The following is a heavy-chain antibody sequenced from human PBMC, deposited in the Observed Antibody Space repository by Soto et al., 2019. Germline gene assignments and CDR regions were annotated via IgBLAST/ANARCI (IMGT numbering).Heavy chain of an antibody. D-gene: IGHD3-10*01. Sequence: PSETLSLTCAVYGGSFSGYYWSWIRQPPGKGLEWIGEINHSGSTNYNPSLKSRVTISVDTSKNQFSLKLSSVTAADTAVYYCVRGGGSGSYRAYYYYYMDVWGKGTTVTVAS. J-gene: IGHJ6*03. V-gene: IGHV4-34*01. CDR1: GGSFSGYY. CDR3: VRGGGSGSYRAYYYYYMDV. CDR2: INHSGST.